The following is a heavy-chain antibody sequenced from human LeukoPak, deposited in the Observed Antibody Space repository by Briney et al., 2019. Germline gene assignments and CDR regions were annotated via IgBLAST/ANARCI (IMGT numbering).Heavy chain of an antibody. J-gene: IGHJ6*02. D-gene: IGHD6-13*01. CDR3: AADLRYSSSWSPYYYYGMDV. V-gene: IGHV1-58*02. CDR2: IVVGSGNT. Sequence: SVKVSCKASGFTFTSSAMQWVRQARGQRLEWIGWIVVGSGNTNYAQKFQERVTITRDMSTSTAYMELSSLRSEDTAVYYCAADLRYSSSWSPYYYYGMDVWGQGTTVTVSS. CDR1: GFTFTSSA.